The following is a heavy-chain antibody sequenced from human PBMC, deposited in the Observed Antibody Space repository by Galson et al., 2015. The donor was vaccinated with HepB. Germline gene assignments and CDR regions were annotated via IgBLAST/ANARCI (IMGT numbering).Heavy chain of an antibody. Sequence: QSGAEVKKPGESLRISCKGSGYSFTSYWISWVRQMPGKGLEWMGRIDPSDSYTNYSPSFQGHVTISADKSISTAYLQWSSLKASDTAMYYCARDLTYYYDSSGYQDWGQGTLVTVSS. D-gene: IGHD3-22*01. J-gene: IGHJ4*02. CDR3: ARDLTYYYDSSGYQD. CDR2: IDPSDSYT. CDR1: GYSFTSYW. V-gene: IGHV5-10-1*01.